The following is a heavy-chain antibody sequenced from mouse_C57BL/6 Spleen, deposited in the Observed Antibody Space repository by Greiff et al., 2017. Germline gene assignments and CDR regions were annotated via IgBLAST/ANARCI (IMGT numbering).Heavy chain of an antibody. CDR2: INPNNGGT. CDR3: ARTDYYFDY. J-gene: IGHJ2*01. Sequence: EVKLQQSGPELVKPGASVKISCKASGYTFTDYYMNWVKQSHGKSLEWIGDINPNNGGTSYNQKFKGKATLTVDKSSSTAYMELRSLTSEDSAVYYCARTDYYFDYWGQGTTLTVSS. V-gene: IGHV1-26*01. CDR1: GYTFTDYY.